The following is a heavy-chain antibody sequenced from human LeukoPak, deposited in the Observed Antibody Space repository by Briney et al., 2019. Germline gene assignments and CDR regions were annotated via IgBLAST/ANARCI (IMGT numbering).Heavy chain of an antibody. Sequence: SETLSLTCTVSGGSISSGGYYWSWIRQPPGKGLEWIGYIYHSGSTYYNPSLKSRVTISVDRSKNQFSLKLSSVTAADTAVYYCARDSYSYGSGSYYNAPDYWGQGTLVTVSS. CDR3: ARDSYSYGSGSYYNAPDY. CDR2: IYHSGST. V-gene: IGHV4-30-2*01. D-gene: IGHD3-10*01. J-gene: IGHJ4*02. CDR1: GGSISSGGYY.